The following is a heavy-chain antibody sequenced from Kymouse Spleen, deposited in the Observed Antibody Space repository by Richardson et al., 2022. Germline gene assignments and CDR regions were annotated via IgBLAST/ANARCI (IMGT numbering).Heavy chain of an antibody. D-gene: IGHD3-10*01. CDR1: GGSFSGYY. Sequence: QVQLQQWGAGLLKPSETLSLTCAVYGGSFSGYYWSWIRQPPGKGLEWIGEINHSGSTNYNPSLKSRVTISVDTSKNQFSLKLSSVTAADTAVYYCARGCITMVRGVIITNWFDPWGQGTLVTVSS. CDR2: INHSGST. CDR3: ARGCITMVRGVIITNWFDP. J-gene: IGHJ5*02. V-gene: IGHV4-34*01.